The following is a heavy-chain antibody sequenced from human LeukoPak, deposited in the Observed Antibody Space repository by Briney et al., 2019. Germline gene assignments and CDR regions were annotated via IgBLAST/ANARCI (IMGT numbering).Heavy chain of an antibody. CDR2: INPSGGST. V-gene: IGHV1-46*01. CDR1: GYTFTSYY. J-gene: IGHJ6*03. CDR3: ARGGSIAAAGWSYYYYYMDV. Sequence: GASVKVSCKASGYTFTSYYMHWVRQAPGQGLEWMGIINPSGGSTSYAQKFQGRVTMTRDTSISTAYMELSRLRSDDTAVYYCARGGSIAAAGWSYYYYYMDVWGKGTTVTVSS. D-gene: IGHD6-13*01.